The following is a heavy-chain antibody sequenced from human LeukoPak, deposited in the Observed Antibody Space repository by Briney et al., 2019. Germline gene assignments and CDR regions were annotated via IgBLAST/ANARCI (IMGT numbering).Heavy chain of an antibody. CDR1: GGSITSSTYY. Sequence: PSETLSLTCTVSGGSITSSTYYWGWIRQPPGKGLEWIGSIYYSGSTYYNPSLKSRVTVSVDTSKNQFSLKLTSVTAADTAVYYCARQWLVRYYFDYWGQGTLVTVSS. D-gene: IGHD6-19*01. V-gene: IGHV4-39*01. J-gene: IGHJ4*02. CDR3: ARQWLVRYYFDY. CDR2: IYYSGST.